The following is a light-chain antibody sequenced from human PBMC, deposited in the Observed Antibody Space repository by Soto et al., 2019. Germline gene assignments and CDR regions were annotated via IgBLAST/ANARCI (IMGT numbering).Light chain of an antibody. CDR3: QQYYSTPPT. CDR1: QSVLYSSNNENY. V-gene: IGKV4-1*01. CDR2: WAS. J-gene: IGKJ1*01. Sequence: DIVMTQSPDSLAVSLGERATINCKSSQSVLYSSNNENYLAWYQQKPGQPSNLLIYWASTRESGVPDRFSGSGSGTDFTLTISSLQAEDVAVYYCQQYYSTPPTFGQGTKVEIK.